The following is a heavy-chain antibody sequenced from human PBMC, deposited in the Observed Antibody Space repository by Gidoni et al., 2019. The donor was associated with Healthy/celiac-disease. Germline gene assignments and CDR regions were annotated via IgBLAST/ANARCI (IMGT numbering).Heavy chain of an antibody. CDR2: IYYSGST. CDR1: GGSISSGGYY. CDR3: ARAVRYYYDSSGYYYFDY. D-gene: IGHD3-22*01. V-gene: IGHV4-31*03. Sequence: QVQLQESGPGLVQPSQTLSLTCTVSGGSISSGGYYWSWILQHPGKGLEWIGYIYYSGSTYYNPSLKSRVTISVDTSKNQFSLKLSSVTAADTAVYYCARAVRYYYDSSGYYYFDYWGQGTLVTVSS. J-gene: IGHJ4*02.